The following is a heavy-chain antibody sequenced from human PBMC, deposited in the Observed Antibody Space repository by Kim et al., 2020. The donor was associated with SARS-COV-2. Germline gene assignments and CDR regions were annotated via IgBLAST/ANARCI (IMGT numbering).Heavy chain of an antibody. CDR2: INHSGST. D-gene: IGHD3-10*01. V-gene: IGHV4-34*01. J-gene: IGHJ4*02. CDR3: ARGRYGSGCYYFDY. CDR1: GGSFSGYY. Sequence: SETLSLTCAVYGGSFSGYYWSWIRQPPGKGLEWIGEINHSGSTNYNPSLKSRVTISVDTSKNQFSLKLSSVTAADTAVYYCARGRYGSGCYYFDYWGQGT.